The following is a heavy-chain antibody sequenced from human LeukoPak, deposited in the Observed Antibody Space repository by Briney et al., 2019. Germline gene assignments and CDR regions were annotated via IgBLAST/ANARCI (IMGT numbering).Heavy chain of an antibody. CDR3: ARRVGSWYFDL. CDR2: VTTAGDT. V-gene: IGHV3-13*04. CDR1: GFTFSSYD. J-gene: IGHJ2*01. Sequence: GGSLRLSCAASGFTFSSYDMYWVRQATGKGLEWVSSVTTAGDTCYPGSVKGRFTISRENAKNSLYLQMNSLRVGDTAVYSCARRVGSWYFDLWGRGTLDTVSS. D-gene: IGHD1-26*01.